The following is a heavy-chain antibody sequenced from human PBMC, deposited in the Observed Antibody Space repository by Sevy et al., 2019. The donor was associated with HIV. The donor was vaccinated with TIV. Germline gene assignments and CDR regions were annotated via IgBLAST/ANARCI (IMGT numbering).Heavy chain of an antibody. CDR1: GLTFSSYA. CDR2: ISGSGGST. J-gene: IGHJ4*02. CDR3: AKERPGYNYDSSGYYPS. Sequence: GGSLRLSCAASGLTFSSYAMSWVRQAPGKGLEWVSSISGSGGSTYYADSVKGQFTISRDNSKNTVYLQMNSLRAEDTAVYYCAKERPGYNYDSSGYYPSWGQRTLVTVSS. D-gene: IGHD3-22*01. V-gene: IGHV3-23*01.